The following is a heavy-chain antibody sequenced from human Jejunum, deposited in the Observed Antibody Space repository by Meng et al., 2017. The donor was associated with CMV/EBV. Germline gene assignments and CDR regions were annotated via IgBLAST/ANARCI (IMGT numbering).Heavy chain of an antibody. Sequence: SCNVSGYTFSTYCFSWVRQAPGQGPEWMGWISPYNGKTIYAQKFQGRVTMTTDASTSTAYMELRSLRSDDTAVYYCAREWAFVGYFDYWGQGTLVTVSS. CDR2: ISPYNGKT. V-gene: IGHV1-18*04. CDR1: GYTFSTYC. CDR3: AREWAFVGYFDY. J-gene: IGHJ4*02. D-gene: IGHD1-26*01.